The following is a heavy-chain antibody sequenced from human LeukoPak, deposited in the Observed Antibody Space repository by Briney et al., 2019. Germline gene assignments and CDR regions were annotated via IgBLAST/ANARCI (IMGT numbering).Heavy chain of an antibody. Sequence: ASVKVSCKASGYTFTNYGISWVRQAPGQGLEWMAWINVYNGKTYYAQNFQGRVTMTTDTSTSTAYMELSSLRSEDTAVYYCARDGRDGYNFDYWGQGTQVTVSS. D-gene: IGHD5-24*01. CDR1: GYTFTNYG. V-gene: IGHV1-18*01. J-gene: IGHJ4*02. CDR2: INVYNGKT. CDR3: ARDGRDGYNFDY.